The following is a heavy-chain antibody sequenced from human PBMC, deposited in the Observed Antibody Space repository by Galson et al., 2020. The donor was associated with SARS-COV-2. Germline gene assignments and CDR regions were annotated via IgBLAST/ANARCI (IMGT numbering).Heavy chain of an antibody. V-gene: IGHV3-33*01. CDR3: TRESGSSLFDY. CDR2: IWYDGNNR. Sequence: GESLKISCAASGFSFSTYGMHWVRQAPGKGLEWVAVIWYDGNNRYYAESVQGRFIISRDESNNTLYLQMNSLGVEDTAVYYCTRESGSSLFDYWGQGTLVTVSS. CDR1: GFSFSTYG. D-gene: IGHD6-13*01. J-gene: IGHJ4*02.